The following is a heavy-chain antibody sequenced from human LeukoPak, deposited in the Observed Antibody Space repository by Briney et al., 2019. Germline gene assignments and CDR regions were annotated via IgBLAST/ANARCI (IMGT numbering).Heavy chain of an antibody. CDR3: ARSGTTVGYYYYYDMDV. V-gene: IGHV4-34*01. CDR2: INHSGST. CDR1: GGSFSGYY. Sequence: SETLSLTCAVYGGSFSGYYWSWIRQPPGKGLEWIGEINHSGSTNYNPSLKSRVTISVGTSKNQFSLKLSSVTAADTAVYYCARSGTTVGYYYYYDMDVWGQGTTVTVSS. D-gene: IGHD1-7*01. J-gene: IGHJ6*02.